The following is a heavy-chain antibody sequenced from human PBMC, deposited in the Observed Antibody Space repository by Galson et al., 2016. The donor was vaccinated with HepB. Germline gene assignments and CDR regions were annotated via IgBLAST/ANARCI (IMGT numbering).Heavy chain of an antibody. CDR3: ARGLGQLWANYYYGLDV. CDR1: GYTFTNYD. Sequence: SVKVSCKASGYTFTNYDINWVRQATGQGLEWMGWMNPDSGNAGYAQKFRGRVTMTRNISISTAYMELNSLISEDTAVYYCARGLGQLWANYYYGLDVWGQGTTVTVSS. J-gene: IGHJ6*02. V-gene: IGHV1-8*01. D-gene: IGHD5-18*01. CDR2: MNPDSGNA.